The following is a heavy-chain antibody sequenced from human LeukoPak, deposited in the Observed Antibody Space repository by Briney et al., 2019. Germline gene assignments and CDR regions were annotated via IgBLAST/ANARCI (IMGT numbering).Heavy chain of an antibody. V-gene: IGHV1-69*04. D-gene: IGHD5-12*01. CDR2: IIPILGIA. CDR3: ARKNSGYDPLDY. CDR1: VGTFSSYA. Sequence: GSSVKVSFKSSVGTFSSYAISWVRQAPGQGLEWMGRIIPILGIANYAQKFQGRLTITADKSTSTAYMELSSLRSEDTAVYYCARKNSGYDPLDYWGQGTLVTVSS. J-gene: IGHJ4*02.